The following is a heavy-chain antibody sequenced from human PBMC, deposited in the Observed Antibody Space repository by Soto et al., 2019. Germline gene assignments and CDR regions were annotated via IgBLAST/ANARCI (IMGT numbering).Heavy chain of an antibody. CDR2: VDIDGGT. J-gene: IGHJ3*02. V-gene: IGHV3-53*01. Sequence: DANLVQSGGGLIQPGGSLRLSCAGSGFTLRDQYMTWVRQAPGKGLESVSVVDIDGGTDYADSVKGRFTISRDNSKTTLYLQMNRLRAEDTAMYYCARAPLWSGPLPLDAFDIWGQGTMVTVSS. CDR3: ARAPLWSGPLPLDAFDI. D-gene: IGHD3-3*01. CDR1: GFTLRDQY.